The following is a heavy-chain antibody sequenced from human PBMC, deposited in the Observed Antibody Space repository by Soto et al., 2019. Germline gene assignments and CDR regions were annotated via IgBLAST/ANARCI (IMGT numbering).Heavy chain of an antibody. CDR1: GLTFSSYW. Sequence: GGSLRLSCAASGLTFSSYWMHWVRQAPGKGLVWVSRINADGSGTTYADSVKGRFTISRDNTKNALYLQMNSLRAEDTAVYYCARVGRYCISTSCFTPGYYGMDVWGQGTTVTVSS. CDR2: INADGSGT. V-gene: IGHV3-74*01. J-gene: IGHJ6*02. CDR3: ARVGRYCISTSCFTPGYYGMDV. D-gene: IGHD2-2*01.